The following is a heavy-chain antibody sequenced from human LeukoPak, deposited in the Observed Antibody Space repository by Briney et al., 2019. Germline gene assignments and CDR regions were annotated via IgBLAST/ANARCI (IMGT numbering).Heavy chain of an antibody. Sequence: GASVKVSCKASGGTFSSYGISWVRQAPGQGLEWMGWISAYNGNTNYAQKLQGGVTMTTDTSTSTAYMELRSLRSDDTAVYYCARSDPLYYYDSSGYYYAEGTFDPWGQGTLVTVSS. D-gene: IGHD3-22*01. J-gene: IGHJ5*02. CDR1: GGTFSSYG. CDR3: ARSDPLYYYDSSGYYYAEGTFDP. CDR2: ISAYNGNT. V-gene: IGHV1-18*01.